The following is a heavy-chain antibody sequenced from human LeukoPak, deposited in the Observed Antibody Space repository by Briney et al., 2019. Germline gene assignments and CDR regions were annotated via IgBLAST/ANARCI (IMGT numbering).Heavy chain of an antibody. CDR3: ARGGYYGSGNDFRFDP. CDR1: GGSITSRSYY. Sequence: SETLSLTCNVSGGSITSRSYYWGWIRQPPGKGLEWIGSIYYSGSTNYKPSLKSRVTISVDTSKNQFSLKLSSVTAADTAVYYCARGGYYGSGNDFRFDPWGQGTLVTVSS. D-gene: IGHD3-10*01. V-gene: IGHV4-39*07. CDR2: IYYSGST. J-gene: IGHJ5*02.